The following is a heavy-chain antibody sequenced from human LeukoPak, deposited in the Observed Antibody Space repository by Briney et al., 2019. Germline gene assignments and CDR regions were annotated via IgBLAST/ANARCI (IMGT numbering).Heavy chain of an antibody. V-gene: IGHV3-43*01. CDR2: INRRGHT. J-gene: IGHJ4*02. D-gene: IGHD2-21*02. CDR3: AKEVDCPSDCLFFHS. CDR1: GFTFDRFT. Sequence: GGSLRLSCAASGFTFDRFTIHWVRHTPGKGLEWVSLINRRGHTFYADSVKGRFTISRDNSRNSVFLQMNSLRPEDTALYHCAKEVDCPSDCLFFHSWGQGTLVTVSS.